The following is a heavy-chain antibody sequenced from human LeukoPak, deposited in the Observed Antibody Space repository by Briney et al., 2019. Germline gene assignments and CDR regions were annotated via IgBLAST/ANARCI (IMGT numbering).Heavy chain of an antibody. CDR3: TRSTGSTMFIDY. CDR1: GGSISSYH. CDR2: IYYSGNT. Sequence: SETLSLTCTVSGGSISSYHRSWIRQPPGKGLEWLGYIYYSGNTDYNPSLKSRVAISVDTSKNQFSLKLSSVTAADTAVYYCTRSTGSTMFIDYWGQGTLVTVSS. J-gene: IGHJ4*02. V-gene: IGHV4-59*01. D-gene: IGHD3-10*02.